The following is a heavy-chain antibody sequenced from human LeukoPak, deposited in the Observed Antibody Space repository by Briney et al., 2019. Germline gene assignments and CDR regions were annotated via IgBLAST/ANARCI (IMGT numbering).Heavy chain of an antibody. CDR1: GFTFSTYW. J-gene: IGHJ4*02. CDR2: INSDGSST. Sequence: GGSLRLSCAASGFTFSTYWMYWVRQAPGKGLVWVSRINSDGSSTSYADSVKGRFTISRDNAKNTLYLQMNSLRVEDTAVYYCARERSGYDRSGYYYTRYFDYWGQGTLVTVSS. V-gene: IGHV3-74*01. D-gene: IGHD3-22*01. CDR3: ARERSGYDRSGYYYTRYFDY.